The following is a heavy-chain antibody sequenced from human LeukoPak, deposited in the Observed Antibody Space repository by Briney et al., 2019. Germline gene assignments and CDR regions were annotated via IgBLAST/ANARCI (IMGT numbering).Heavy chain of an antibody. V-gene: IGHV1-8*02. CDR2: MNPNSGNT. CDR1: GYTFTSYY. J-gene: IGHJ6*02. CDR3: ARGGITMVRGVIKPYYYYGMDV. D-gene: IGHD3-10*01. Sequence: ASVKVSCKASGYTFTSYYMHWVRQATGQGLEWMGWMNPNSGNTGYAQKFQGRVTMTRNTSISTAYMELSSLRSEDTAVYYCARGGITMVRGVIKPYYYYGMDVWGQGTTVTVSS.